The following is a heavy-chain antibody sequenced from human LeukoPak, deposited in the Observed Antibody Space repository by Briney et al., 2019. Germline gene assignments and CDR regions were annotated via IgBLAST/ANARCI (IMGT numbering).Heavy chain of an antibody. V-gene: IGHV4-38-2*01. J-gene: IGHJ3*02. CDR1: GYSISSGYY. CDR3: ARGSSGWYEAAFDI. Sequence: PSETLSLTCAVSGYSISSGYYWGWIRQPPGKGLEWIGSIYHSGSTYYNPSLKSRVTISVDTSKNQFSLKLSSVTAADTAVYYCARGSSGWYEAAFDIWGQGTMVTVSS. CDR2: IYHSGST. D-gene: IGHD6-19*01.